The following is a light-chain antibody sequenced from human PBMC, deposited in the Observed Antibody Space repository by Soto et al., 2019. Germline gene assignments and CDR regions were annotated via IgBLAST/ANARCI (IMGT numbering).Light chain of an antibody. CDR1: QSISSW. V-gene: IGKV1-5*01. Sequence: DIQMTQSPSTLSASVGARVPITCRASQSISSWLAWYQQKPGKAPKLLIYDAFSLESGVPSRFSGSGSGTSFALTISSLQPEDFATYYCHQTYNTLYTFGQGTKVDI. CDR3: HQTYNTLYT. J-gene: IGKJ2*01. CDR2: DAF.